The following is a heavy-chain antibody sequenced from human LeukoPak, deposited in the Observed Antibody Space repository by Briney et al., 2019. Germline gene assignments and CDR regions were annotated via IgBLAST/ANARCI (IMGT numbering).Heavy chain of an antibody. V-gene: IGHV3-21*01. D-gene: IGHD6-13*01. CDR1: GFTFSSYS. CDR3: ARDLTYSSSWHWTFDY. J-gene: IGHJ4*02. CDR2: ISSSSSYI. Sequence: PGGSLRLSCAASGFTFSSYSMNWVRQAPGKGLEWVSSISSSSSYIYYADSVKGRFTISRDNAKNSLYLQMNSLRAEDTAVYYCARDLTYSSSWHWTFDYWGQGTLVTVSS.